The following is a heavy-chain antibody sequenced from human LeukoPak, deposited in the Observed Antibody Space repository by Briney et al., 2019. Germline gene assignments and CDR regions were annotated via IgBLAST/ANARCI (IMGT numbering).Heavy chain of an antibody. CDR2: IYYSGST. J-gene: IGHJ5*02. Sequence: SETLSLTCTVSGGSISRGGYYWSWIRQHPGKGLEWIGYIYYSGSTYYNPSLKSRVTISVDTSKNQFSLKLSSVTAADTAVYYCARGYCSGGSCSNYNWFDPWGQGTLVTVSS. CDR1: GGSISRGGYY. V-gene: IGHV4-31*03. D-gene: IGHD2-15*01. CDR3: ARGYCSGGSCSNYNWFDP.